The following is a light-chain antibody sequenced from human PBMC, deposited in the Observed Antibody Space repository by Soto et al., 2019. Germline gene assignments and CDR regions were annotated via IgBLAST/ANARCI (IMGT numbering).Light chain of an antibody. CDR3: QKYNSPGT. CDR2: AAS. Sequence: DIQMTQSPSSLSASVGDRVTITCRASQGISNYLAWYQQKPGKVPKLLIYAASTLQSGVPSRFSGSGSGTDFTLTFSSLQPEDVATYYCQKYNSPGTFGPGTKVDIK. J-gene: IGKJ3*01. CDR1: QGISNY. V-gene: IGKV1-27*01.